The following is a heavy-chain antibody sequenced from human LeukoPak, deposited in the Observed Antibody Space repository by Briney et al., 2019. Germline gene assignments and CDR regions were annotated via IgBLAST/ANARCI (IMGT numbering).Heavy chain of an antibody. CDR3: ARGEAKLELQLSI. CDR2: IIPIFGTA. J-gene: IGHJ3*02. Sequence: GASVKVSCKASGGTFSSYAISWVRQAPGQGLEWMGGIIPIFGTANYAQKFQGRVTITTDESTSTAYMELSSLRSEDTAVYYCARGEAKLELQLSIWGQGTMVTVSS. D-gene: IGHD1-7*01. V-gene: IGHV1-69*05. CDR1: GGTFSSYA.